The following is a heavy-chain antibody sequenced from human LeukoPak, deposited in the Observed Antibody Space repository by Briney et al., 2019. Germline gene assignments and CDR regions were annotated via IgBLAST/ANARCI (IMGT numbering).Heavy chain of an antibody. J-gene: IGHJ4*02. D-gene: IGHD4-11*01. CDR3: ARGVSTVNFDY. V-gene: IGHV4-61*02. CDR1: GGSISSGSYY. CDR2: IYTSGST. Sequence: PSETLSLTCTVSGGSISSGSYYWSWIRQPAGKGLEWIGRIYTSGSTNYNPSLNSRVTISVDTSKSRFSLKLSSVTAADTAVYYCARGVSTVNFDYWGQGTLVTVSS.